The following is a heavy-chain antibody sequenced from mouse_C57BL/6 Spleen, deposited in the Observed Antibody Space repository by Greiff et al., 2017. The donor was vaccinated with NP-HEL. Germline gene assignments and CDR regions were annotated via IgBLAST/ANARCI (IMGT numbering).Heavy chain of an antibody. CDR3: ARVRSSYYAMDY. J-gene: IGHJ4*01. CDR2: IYPGDGDT. CDR1: GYAFSSYW. Sequence: LQESGAELVKPGASVKISCKASGYAFSSYWMNWVKQRPGKGLEWIGQIYPGDGDTNYNGKFKGKATLTADKSSSTAYMQLSSLTSEDSAVYFCARVRSSYYAMDYWGQGTSVTVSS. D-gene: IGHD1-1*01. V-gene: IGHV1-80*01.